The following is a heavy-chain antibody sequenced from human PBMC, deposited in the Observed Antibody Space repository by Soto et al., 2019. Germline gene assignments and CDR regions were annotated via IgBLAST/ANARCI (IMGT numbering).Heavy chain of an antibody. CDR2: ISYHGDIK. V-gene: IGHV3-30-3*01. J-gene: IGHJ6*02. CDR1: GFTFNSYA. CDR3: ARAPHGMDV. Sequence: GGSLRLSCAASGFTFNSYAIHWVRQAPGKGLEWVAVISYHGDIKYYADSVKGRFTISRDNSKNTLYLQMNSLRPEDTAVYYCARAPHGMDVWGQGTTVTVSS.